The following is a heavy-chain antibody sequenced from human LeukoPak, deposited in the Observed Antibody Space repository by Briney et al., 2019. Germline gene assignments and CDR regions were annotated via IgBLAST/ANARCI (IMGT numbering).Heavy chain of an antibody. D-gene: IGHD5-12*01. CDR1: GGSFSGYY. CDR3: AGVTVATGEY. Sequence: SETLSLTCAVYGGSFSGYYWSWIRRPPEGGLEWIGEINHSGSTNYNPSLKSRVTISVDTSKNQFSLKLSSVTAADTAVYYCAGVTVATGEYWGQGTLVTVSS. V-gene: IGHV4-34*01. J-gene: IGHJ4*02. CDR2: INHSGST.